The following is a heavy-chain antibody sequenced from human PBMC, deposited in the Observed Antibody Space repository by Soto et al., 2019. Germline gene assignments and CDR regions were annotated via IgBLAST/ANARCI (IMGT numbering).Heavy chain of an antibody. CDR1: GGSISSGDYY. CDR3: ARDSHDNSNYLSNWFDP. CDR2: IYYSGST. J-gene: IGHJ5*02. D-gene: IGHD4-4*01. V-gene: IGHV4-30-4*01. Sequence: SETLSLTCTVSGGSISSGDYYWSWIRQPPGKGLEWIGYIYYSGSTYYNPSLKSRVTILADTSKNQFSLKLSSVTAADTAVYYCARDSHDNSNYLSNWFDPWGQGTLVTVSS.